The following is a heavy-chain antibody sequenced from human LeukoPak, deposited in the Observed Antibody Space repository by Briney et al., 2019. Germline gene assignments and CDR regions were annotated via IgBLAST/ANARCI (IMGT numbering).Heavy chain of an antibody. J-gene: IGHJ4*02. CDR3: ARETTPEGFDY. CDR1: GFIFSSYN. Sequence: TGGSLRLSCAASGFIFSSYNMNWVRQAPGKGLEWVSSISTSSSYIYYADSVRGRFTISRDNAKSSLYLQMNSLRAEDTAVYYCARETTPEGFDYWGQGTLVTVSS. CDR2: ISTSSSYI. D-gene: IGHD1-14*01. V-gene: IGHV3-21*01.